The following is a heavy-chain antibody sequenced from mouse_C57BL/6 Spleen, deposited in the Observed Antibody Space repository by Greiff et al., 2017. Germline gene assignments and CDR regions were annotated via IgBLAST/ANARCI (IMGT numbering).Heavy chain of an antibody. J-gene: IGHJ4*01. CDR3: ARPYYGSSYDAMDY. D-gene: IGHD1-1*01. Sequence: VQLQQSGPELVKPGASVKISCKASGYAFSSSWMNWVKQRPGKGLEWIGRIYPGDGDTNYNGKFKGKATLTADKSSSTAYMQLSSLTSEDSAVYCCARPYYGSSYDAMDYWGQGTSVTVSS. CDR2: IYPGDGDT. CDR1: GYAFSSSW. V-gene: IGHV1-82*01.